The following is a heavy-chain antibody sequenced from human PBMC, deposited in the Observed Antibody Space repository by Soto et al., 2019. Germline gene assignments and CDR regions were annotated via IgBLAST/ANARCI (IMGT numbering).Heavy chain of an antibody. CDR2: IYWDDDK. D-gene: IGHD1-1*01. V-gene: IGHV2-5*02. Sequence: QITLKESGPTLVKPTQTLTLTCTFSGFSLSTSGVGVGWIRQPPGKALELLALIYWDDDKRYSPSLKSRLTLTKDTSKNQVVLTMTNMDPVDTATYYAAGTTPDGMDVWGHGTTVTVSS. CDR1: GFSLSTSGVG. CDR3: AGTTPDGMDV. J-gene: IGHJ6*02.